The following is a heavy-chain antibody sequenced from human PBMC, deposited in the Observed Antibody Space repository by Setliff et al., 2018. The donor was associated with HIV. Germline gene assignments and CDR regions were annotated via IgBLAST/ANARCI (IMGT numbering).Heavy chain of an antibody. D-gene: IGHD3-10*02. V-gene: IGHV4-59*12. CDR1: GGSISSYY. Sequence: SETLSLTCTVSGGSISSYYWSWIRQPPGKGLEWIGYIYYSGSTSYNPSLKSRVTISVGTSKNQFSLKLSSVTAADTAVYYCARDVRGFWALDSWGPETVVTVSS. CDR2: IYYSGST. CDR3: ARDVRGFWALDS. J-gene: IGHJ4*02.